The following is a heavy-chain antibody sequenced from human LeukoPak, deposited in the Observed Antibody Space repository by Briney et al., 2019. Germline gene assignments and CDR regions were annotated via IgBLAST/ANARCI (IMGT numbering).Heavy chain of an antibody. Sequence: PGASLRLSRAASGFIFSNYAMYWVRQAPGKGLEWVSAIAGRRDNTYYADSVKGRFTLSRDSSKNTLYLQMNSLRADDTAVYYCAKWGDYDVLTGYYVSDSWGQGTLVTVSS. D-gene: IGHD3-9*01. J-gene: IGHJ5*01. V-gene: IGHV3-23*01. CDR3: AKWGDYDVLTGYYVSDS. CDR1: GFIFSNYA. CDR2: IAGRRDNT.